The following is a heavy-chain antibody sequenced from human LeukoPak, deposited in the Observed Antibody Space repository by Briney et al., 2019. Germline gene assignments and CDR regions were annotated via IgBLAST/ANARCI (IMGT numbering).Heavy chain of an antibody. Sequence: SETLSLTCAVYGGSSSGYYWSWIRQPPGKGLEWIGEINHSGSTNYNPSLKSRVTISVDTSKDQFSLKLSSVTAADTAVYYCARGPPAIAAAGKAYYYYGMDVWGQGTTVTVSS. CDR2: INHSGST. CDR3: ARGPPAIAAAGKAYYYYGMDV. CDR1: GGSSSGYY. J-gene: IGHJ6*02. D-gene: IGHD6-13*01. V-gene: IGHV4-34*01.